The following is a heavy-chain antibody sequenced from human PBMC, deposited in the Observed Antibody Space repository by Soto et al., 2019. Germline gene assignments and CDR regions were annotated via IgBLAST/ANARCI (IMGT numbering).Heavy chain of an antibody. CDR2: IYYSGST. CDR3: ARDWRSSRWYKSPSDS. Sequence: SETLSLTCTVSGGSISSYYWSWIRQPPGKGLEWIGYIYYSGSTNYNPSLKSRVTISVDTSKNQFSLKLSSVTAEDTAFYYCARDWRSSRWYKSPSDSWGQGTLVTVSS. V-gene: IGHV4-59*12. CDR1: GGSISSYY. J-gene: IGHJ5*02. D-gene: IGHD6-13*01.